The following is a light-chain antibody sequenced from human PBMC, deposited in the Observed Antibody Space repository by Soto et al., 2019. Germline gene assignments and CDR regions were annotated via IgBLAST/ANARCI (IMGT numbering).Light chain of an antibody. J-gene: IGLJ3*02. CDR2: EGG. Sequence: QPVLTQPASVSGSPGQSITISCTGTSSDVGNYNLVSWYQQYPGKAPKLMIYEGGKRPSGVSNRFSGSKSGNTASLTISGLQAEDEADYYCQSYDNSLSGSWVFGGGTKLTVL. CDR1: SSDVGNYNL. CDR3: QSYDNSLSGSWV. V-gene: IGLV2-23*01.